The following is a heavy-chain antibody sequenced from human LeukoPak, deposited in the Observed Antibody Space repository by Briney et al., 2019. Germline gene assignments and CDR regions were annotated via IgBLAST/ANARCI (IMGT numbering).Heavy chain of an antibody. Sequence: PSQTLFLTCTVSGGSISSGGYYWSWIRQHPGKGLEWIGYIYYSGSTYYNPSLKSRVTISVDTSKNQFSLKLSSVTAADTAVYYCARGRRDIVVVPATNWFDPWGQGTLVTVSS. CDR3: ARGRRDIVVVPATNWFDP. CDR1: GGSISSGGYY. D-gene: IGHD2-2*01. V-gene: IGHV4-31*03. J-gene: IGHJ5*02. CDR2: IYYSGST.